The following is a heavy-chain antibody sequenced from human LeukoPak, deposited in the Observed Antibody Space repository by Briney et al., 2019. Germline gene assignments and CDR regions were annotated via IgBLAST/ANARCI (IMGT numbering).Heavy chain of an antibody. V-gene: IGHV3-74*01. J-gene: IGHJ3*02. CDR2: FENDGSST. Sequence: GGSLRLSCGASGFTFSSYRIHWVRQAPGKGLVWVLGFENDGSSTSYADSVKGRFTISRDNAKNTLYLQMSSLRVEDTAVYYCARVRGPKWELLNFAFDIRGQGTTVVVST. CDR1: GFTFSSYR. CDR3: ARVRGPKWELLNFAFDI. D-gene: IGHD1-26*01.